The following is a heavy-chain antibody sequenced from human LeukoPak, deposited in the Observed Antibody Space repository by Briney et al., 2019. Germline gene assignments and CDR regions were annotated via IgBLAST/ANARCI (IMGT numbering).Heavy chain of an antibody. Sequence: SVKVSCKASGYTFTDYFIHWVRQAPGQGLEWMGWINPNSGGTIFAQKFQGKVTMTRDTSITTAYMELSRLRSDDTGIYYCARDRGGSGWYRDAFDFWGPGTMVTVSS. CDR1: GYTFTDYF. V-gene: IGHV1-2*02. J-gene: IGHJ3*01. CDR2: INPNSGGT. CDR3: ARDRGGSGWYRDAFDF. D-gene: IGHD6-19*01.